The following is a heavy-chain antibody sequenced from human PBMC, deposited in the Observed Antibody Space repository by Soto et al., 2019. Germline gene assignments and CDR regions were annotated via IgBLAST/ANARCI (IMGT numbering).Heavy chain of an antibody. J-gene: IGHJ4*02. CDR2: IYWDDDK. CDR1: GFSLSTSGVG. V-gene: IGHV2-5*02. CDR3: AHIYDSSGYSPY. D-gene: IGHD3-22*01. Sequence: QITLKESGPTLVKPTQTLTLTCTFSGFSLSTSGVGVGWIRQPPGKALEWLAVIYWDDDKRYSPSLKSRLTITEDTSKNQVVLTMTNMDPVATATYYCAHIYDSSGYSPYWGQGTLVTVSS.